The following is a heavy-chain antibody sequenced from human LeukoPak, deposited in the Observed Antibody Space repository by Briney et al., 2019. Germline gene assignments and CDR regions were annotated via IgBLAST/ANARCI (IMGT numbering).Heavy chain of an antibody. CDR3: ARDLVVPAAPSYYYYYGMDV. CDR1: GFTFSSYS. V-gene: IGHV3-48*04. Sequence: GGSLRLSCAASGFTFSSYSMNWVRQAPGKGLEWVSYISSSSSTIYYADSVKGRFTISRDNAKNSLYLQMNSLRAEDTAVYYCARDLVVPAAPSYYYYYGMDVWGQGTTVTISS. CDR2: ISSSSSTI. D-gene: IGHD2-2*01. J-gene: IGHJ6*02.